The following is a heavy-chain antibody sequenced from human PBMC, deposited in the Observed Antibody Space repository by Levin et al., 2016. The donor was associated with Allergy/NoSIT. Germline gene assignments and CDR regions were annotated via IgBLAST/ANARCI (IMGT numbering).Heavy chain of an antibody. J-gene: IGHJ4*02. D-gene: IGHD3-9*01. CDR1: GFSFSTYW. V-gene: IGHV3-74*01. CDR3: STLDYDILTGYIPK. CDR2: INPDETYI. Sequence: GGSLRLSCVASGFSFSTYWMHWVRQAPGKGLVWVAHINPDETYITYADSVRGRFTLSRDDSRNMPYLHMDSLKIEDTAVYYCSTLDYDILTGYIPKWGQGILVTVSS.